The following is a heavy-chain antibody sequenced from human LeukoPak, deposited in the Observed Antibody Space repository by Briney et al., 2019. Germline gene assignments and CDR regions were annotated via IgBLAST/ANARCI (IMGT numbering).Heavy chain of an antibody. D-gene: IGHD3-10*02. J-gene: IGHJ6*03. CDR3: ARGLSGAYMDV. CDR2: ISYDGSNK. CDR1: GFTFNSYA. Sequence: GRSLRLSCAASGFTFNSYAMHWVRQAPGKGLEWVAVISYDGSNKYYADSVKGRFTISRDNSKNTLYLQMNSLRAEDTAVYYCARGLSGAYMDVWGKGTTVTVSS. V-gene: IGHV3-30*01.